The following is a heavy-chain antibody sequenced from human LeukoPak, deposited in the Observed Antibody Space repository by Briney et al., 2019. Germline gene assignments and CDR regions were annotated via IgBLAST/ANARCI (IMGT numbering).Heavy chain of an antibody. J-gene: IGHJ4*02. CDR1: GFTFSSYE. CDR3: ARDYYDSQSAPFDY. D-gene: IGHD3-22*01. V-gene: IGHV3-48*03. Sequence: GGSLRLSCAASGFTFSSYEMNWVRQAPGKGLEWVSYISSSGSIIYYADSVKGRFTISRDNAKNSLYLQMNSLRAEDTAVYYCARDYYDSQSAPFDYWGQGTLVTVSS. CDR2: ISSSGSII.